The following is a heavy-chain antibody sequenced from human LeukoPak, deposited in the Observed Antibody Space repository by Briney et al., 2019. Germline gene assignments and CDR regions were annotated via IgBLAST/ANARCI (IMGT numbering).Heavy chain of an antibody. J-gene: IGHJ4*02. CDR2: INHSGST. V-gene: IGHV4-34*01. CDR3: ARLPGIAVAD. CDR1: GGSFSGYY. D-gene: IGHD6-19*01. Sequence: PSETLSLTCAVYGGSFSGYYWSWIRQPPGMGLEWIGEINHSGSTNYNPSLKSRVTISVDTSKNQFSLKLSSVTAADTAVYYCARLPGIAVADWGQGTLVTVSS.